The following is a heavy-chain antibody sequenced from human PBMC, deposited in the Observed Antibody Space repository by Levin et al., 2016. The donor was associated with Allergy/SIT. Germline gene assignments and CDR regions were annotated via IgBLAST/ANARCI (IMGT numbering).Heavy chain of an antibody. CDR2: IIPIFGTA. V-gene: IGHV1-69*01. J-gene: IGHJ4*02. CDR3: ASIGSSGY. Sequence: WVRQAPGQGLEWLGGIIPIFGTANYAQKFQDRVTLTADESTTTAFMELSSLRSEDTALYYCASIGSSGYWGQGTLVTVSS. D-gene: IGHD2-15*01.